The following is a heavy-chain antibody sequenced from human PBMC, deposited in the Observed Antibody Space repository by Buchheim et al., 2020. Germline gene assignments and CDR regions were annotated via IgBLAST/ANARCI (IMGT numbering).Heavy chain of an antibody. CDR1: GGSISSSNW. D-gene: IGHD3-22*01. Sequence: QVQLQESGPGLVKPSGTLSLTCAVSGGSISSSNWWSWVRQPPGKGLEWIGEIYHSGRTNYNPSLKSRVTISVDKSKNQFSLKLSSVTAADTAVYYCASKYYYDSSGYHYYYYGMDVWGQGTT. J-gene: IGHJ6*02. CDR3: ASKYYYDSSGYHYYYYGMDV. CDR2: IYHSGRT. V-gene: IGHV4-4*02.